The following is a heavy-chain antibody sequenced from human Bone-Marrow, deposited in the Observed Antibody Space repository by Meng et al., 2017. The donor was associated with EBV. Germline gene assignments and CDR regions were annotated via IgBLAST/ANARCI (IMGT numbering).Heavy chain of an antibody. D-gene: IGHD4-23*01. J-gene: IGHJ5*02. CDR1: GGSFSGYY. CDR3: ARGKRWVRNWFDP. CDR2: INHSGST. V-gene: IGHV4-34*01. Sequence: QVQLPQWGAGRLNPAGTLSPTCAVYGGSFSGYYWSWIRQPPGKGLEWIGEINHSGSTNYNPSLKSRVTISVDTSKNQFSLKLSSVTAADTAVYYCARGKRWVRNWFDPWGQGTLVTVSS.